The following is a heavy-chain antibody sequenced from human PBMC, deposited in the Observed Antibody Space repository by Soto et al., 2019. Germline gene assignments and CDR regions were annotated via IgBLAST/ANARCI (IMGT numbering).Heavy chain of an antibody. CDR1: GYLISSGYY. D-gene: IGHD2-2*01. CDR3: ARGHIVVVPTVGWFDP. J-gene: IGHJ5*02. V-gene: IGHV4-38-2*01. Sequence: SETLSLTCAVSGYLISSGYYWGWIRQPPGKGLEWIGSMFHSGSTHYNPSLKSRVTISVDTSKNHFSLRLSSVTASDTAVYYCARGHIVVVPTVGWFDPWGQGTLVTV. CDR2: MFHSGST.